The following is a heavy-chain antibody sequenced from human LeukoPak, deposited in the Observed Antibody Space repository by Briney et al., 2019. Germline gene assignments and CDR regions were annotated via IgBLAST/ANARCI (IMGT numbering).Heavy chain of an antibody. CDR2: VNNDGSST. CDR3: ARSSYPYYFDY. Sequence: GGSLRLSCAASGLSFNSYWMHWVRQAPGKGLVWVSRVNNDGSSTTYADSVKGRLTISRDNARNTLYLQMNSLRAEDTAVYYCARSSYPYYFDYWGQGTLVTVSS. D-gene: IGHD6-13*01. J-gene: IGHJ4*02. CDR1: GLSFNSYW. V-gene: IGHV3-74*01.